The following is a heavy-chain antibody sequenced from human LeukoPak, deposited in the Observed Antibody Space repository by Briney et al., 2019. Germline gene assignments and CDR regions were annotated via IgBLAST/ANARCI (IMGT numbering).Heavy chain of an antibody. CDR1: GYTFTTYY. CDR3: ARGIGSGSYGRFDP. D-gene: IGHD3-10*01. V-gene: IGHV1-2*02. Sequence: ASVKVSCKASGYTFTTYYMHWVRQAPGQGLEWMGWINPNSGGTNYAQTFQGRVTMTRDPSISTSYMELSRLTSDDTAVYYCARGIGSGSYGRFDPWGQGTLVTVSS. J-gene: IGHJ5*02. CDR2: INPNSGGT.